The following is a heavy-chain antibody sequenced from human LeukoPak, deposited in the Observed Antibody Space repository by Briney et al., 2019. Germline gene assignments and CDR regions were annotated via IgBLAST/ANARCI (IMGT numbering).Heavy chain of an antibody. CDR2: IYYSGST. D-gene: IGHD3-22*01. CDR1: GGSISSGDYY. Sequence: SETLSLTCTVSGGSISSGDYYWSWIRQPPGKGLEWIGYIYYSGSTYYNPSLKSRVTISVDTPKNQFSLKLSSVTAADTAVYYCAREGSSGYYLAFDIWGQGTMVTVSS. CDR3: AREGSSGYYLAFDI. V-gene: IGHV4-30-4*01. J-gene: IGHJ3*02.